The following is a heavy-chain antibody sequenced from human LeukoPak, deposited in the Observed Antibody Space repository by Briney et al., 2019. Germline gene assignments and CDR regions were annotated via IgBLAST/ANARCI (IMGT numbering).Heavy chain of an antibody. J-gene: IGHJ1*01. D-gene: IGHD6-19*01. CDR2: INPSGGST. V-gene: IGHV1-46*01. CDR1: GYTFTSYY. CDR3: ARELNPISSGWSPSGYFQH. Sequence: ASVKVSCKASGYTFTSYYMHWVRQAPGQGLEWMGIINPSGGSTSYAQKFQGRVTMTRDTSTSTAYMELSSLRSEDTAVYYCARELNPISSGWSPSGYFQHWGQGTLVTVSS.